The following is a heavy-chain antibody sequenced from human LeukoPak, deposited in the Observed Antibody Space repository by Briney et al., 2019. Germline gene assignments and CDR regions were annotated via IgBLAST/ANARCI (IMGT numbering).Heavy chain of an antibody. CDR2: ISAYNGNT. V-gene: IGHV1-18*01. J-gene: IGHJ4*02. D-gene: IGHD3-22*01. Sequence: ASVKVSCKASGYTFTSYGISWVRQAPGQGLEWMGWISAYNGNTNYAQKLQGRVTMTTDTSTSTAYMELRSLRSDDTAVYYCARDQDYYDSSGYLNPDHWGQGTLVTVSS. CDR3: ARDQDYYDSSGYLNPDH. CDR1: GYTFTSYG.